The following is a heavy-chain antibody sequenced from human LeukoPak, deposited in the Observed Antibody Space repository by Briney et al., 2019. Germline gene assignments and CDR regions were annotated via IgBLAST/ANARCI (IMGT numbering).Heavy chain of an antibody. CDR3: ARYGLGDTFDI. Sequence: PGGSLRLSCAASGFTFSSYAMSWVRQAPGKGLEWMASIKQDASETRYVDSVKGRFTILRDNTETSLFLHMNSLRAEDTAVYYCARYGLGDTFDIWGHGTVVTVSS. CDR2: IKQDASET. CDR1: GFTFSSYA. J-gene: IGHJ3*02. V-gene: IGHV3-7*01. D-gene: IGHD4-17*01.